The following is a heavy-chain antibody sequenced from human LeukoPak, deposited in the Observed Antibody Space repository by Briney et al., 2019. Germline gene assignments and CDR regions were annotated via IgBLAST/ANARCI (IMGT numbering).Heavy chain of an antibody. V-gene: IGHV4-38-2*02. CDR1: GYSISSGYY. D-gene: IGHD5-18*01. CDR3: ARGYNYYYYYMDV. J-gene: IGHJ6*03. Sequence: SETLSLTCTVSGYSISSGYYWGWIRQPPGKGLEWIGSIYHSGSTYYNPSLKSRATISVDTSKNQFSLKLSSVTAADTAVYYCARGYNYYYYYMDVWGKGTTVTVSS. CDR2: IYHSGST.